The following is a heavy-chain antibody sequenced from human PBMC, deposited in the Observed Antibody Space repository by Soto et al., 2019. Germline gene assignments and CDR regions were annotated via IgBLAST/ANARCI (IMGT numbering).Heavy chain of an antibody. V-gene: IGHV1-69*13. CDR1: GGTFSSYA. CDR3: ARDPHTNWYAFDI. CDR2: IIPIFGTA. J-gene: IGHJ3*02. Sequence: ASVKVSCKASGGTFSSYAISWVRQAPGQGLEWMGGIIPIFGTANYAQKFQGRVTITADESTRTAYMELSSLRSEDTAVYYCARDPHTNWYAFDIWGQGTMVTVSS. D-gene: IGHD1-1*01.